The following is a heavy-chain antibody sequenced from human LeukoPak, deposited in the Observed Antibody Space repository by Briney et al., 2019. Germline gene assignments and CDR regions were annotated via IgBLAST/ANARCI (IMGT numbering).Heavy chain of an antibody. J-gene: IGHJ4*02. CDR1: GYTFSTYW. V-gene: IGHV3-7*01. D-gene: IGHD5-12*01. Sequence: GGSLRLSCAASGYTFSTYWMNWVRQAPGKGLEWVANIKQDGSEKYYVDSVKGRFTISRDNSKNTLYLQMNSLRAEDTAVYYCARGPSGYHNTGGQGTLVTVSS. CDR2: IKQDGSEK. CDR3: ARGPSGYHNT.